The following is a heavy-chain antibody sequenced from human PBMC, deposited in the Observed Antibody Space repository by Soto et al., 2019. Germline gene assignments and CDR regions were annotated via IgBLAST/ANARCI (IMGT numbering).Heavy chain of an antibody. V-gene: IGHV3-30*18. J-gene: IGHJ6*02. Sequence: GGSLRLSCRVSGFTFNNSGMHWFRHAPGKGLEWMAVISYDGSDKYYADSVKGRVIISRDNSKNTLNLEMNSLRAEDTAIYYCVKDRVPGAYGNYYGMDVWGQGTTVTVSS. CDR2: ISYDGSDK. CDR1: GFTFNNSG. D-gene: IGHD5-12*01. CDR3: VKDRVPGAYGNYYGMDV.